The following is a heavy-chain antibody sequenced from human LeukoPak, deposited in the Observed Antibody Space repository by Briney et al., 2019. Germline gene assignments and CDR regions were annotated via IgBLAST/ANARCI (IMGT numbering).Heavy chain of an antibody. CDR2: ITSSSSYI. D-gene: IGHD4-17*01. CDR3: VTEKNYGDYNAYGMDV. Sequence: PGRSLRLSCVVSGFTFSSSNMNWVRQAPGRGLEWVSSITSSSSYIYYADSVKGRFTISRDNAKNSLSLQMNSLRAEDTAVYYCVTEKNYGDYNAYGMDVWGQGTTVIVSS. V-gene: IGHV3-21*01. J-gene: IGHJ6*02. CDR1: GFTFSSSN.